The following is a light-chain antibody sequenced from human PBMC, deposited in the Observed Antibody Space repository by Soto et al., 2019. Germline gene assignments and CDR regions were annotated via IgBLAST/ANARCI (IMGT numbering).Light chain of an antibody. Sequence: QSVLTQPASVSGSPGQSITICFTGTSSDVGGYNYVSWYQQHPGKAPTLMIYAVTDRPSGGSSRFSGSKSGNTASLTISGLQAEDDADYYCSSYTSSSTLFGTGTKVTVL. J-gene: IGLJ1*01. CDR2: AVT. CDR1: SSDVGGYNY. V-gene: IGLV2-14*03. CDR3: SSYTSSSTL.